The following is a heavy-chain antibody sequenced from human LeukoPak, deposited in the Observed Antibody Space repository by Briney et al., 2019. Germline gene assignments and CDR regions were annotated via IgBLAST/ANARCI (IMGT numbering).Heavy chain of an antibody. CDR1: GGSFSGYY. Sequence: PSETLSLTCAVYGGSFSGYYWSWIRQPPGKGLEWIGEINHSGSTNYNPSLKSRVTISVDTSKNQFSLKLSSVTAADTAVYYCARAGTYDYVWGSYRYAYYFDYWGQGTLVTVSS. D-gene: IGHD3-16*02. V-gene: IGHV4-34*01. CDR2: INHSGST. CDR3: ARAGTYDYVWGSYRYAYYFDY. J-gene: IGHJ4*02.